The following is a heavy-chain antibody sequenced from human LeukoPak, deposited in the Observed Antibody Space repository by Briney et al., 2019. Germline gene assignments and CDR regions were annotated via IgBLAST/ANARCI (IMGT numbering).Heavy chain of an antibody. V-gene: IGHV3-48*04. CDR1: GFTFSSHD. D-gene: IGHD3-10*01. J-gene: IGHJ5*02. CDR3: AKDITRFGGESWFDP. CDR2: ISSRSSTI. Sequence: PGGSLRLSCAASGFTFSSHDMNWVRQAPGRGLEWVSFISSRSSTIYYADSVKGRFTTSRDNAKNSLYLQMNSLRAEDTAVYYCAKDITRFGGESWFDPWGQGTLVTVSS.